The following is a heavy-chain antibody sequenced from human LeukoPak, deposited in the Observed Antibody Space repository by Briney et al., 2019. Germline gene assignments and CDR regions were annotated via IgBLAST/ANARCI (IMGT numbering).Heavy chain of an antibody. Sequence: PGRSLRLSCAASGFTFSDYYMSWIRQAPGKGLEWVSYSSSSSSYTNYADSVKGRFTISRDNAKNSLYLQMNSLRAEDTAVYFCARGMYYYDSSGYYAGYWGQGTLVTVSS. D-gene: IGHD3-22*01. CDR3: ARGMYYYDSSGYYAGY. CDR1: GFTFSDYY. V-gene: IGHV3-11*06. CDR2: SSSSSSYT. J-gene: IGHJ4*02.